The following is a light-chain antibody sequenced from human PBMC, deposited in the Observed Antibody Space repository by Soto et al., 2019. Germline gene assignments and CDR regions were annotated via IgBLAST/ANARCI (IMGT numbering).Light chain of an antibody. Sequence: QSVLTQPPSASGTPGQRVPISCSGTSSSIGSNTVNWYRQLPGTAPKLLIYSNNQRPSAVPDRFSGSKSGTSASLAISGLQSEDEDDYYCAAWDDSLNGYVFGTGTKVTVL. CDR3: AAWDDSLNGYV. CDR2: SNN. J-gene: IGLJ1*01. CDR1: SSSIGSNT. V-gene: IGLV1-44*01.